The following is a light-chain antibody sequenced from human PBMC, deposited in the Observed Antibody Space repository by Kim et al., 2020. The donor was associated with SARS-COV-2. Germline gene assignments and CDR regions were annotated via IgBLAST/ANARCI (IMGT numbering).Light chain of an antibody. Sequence: SSVKLTCTLSSGHSSYSIAWHQQQPGKAPPYLMKLEGSESYHKGSGVPVRFSGSSSGAARYLTISNLQSEDEADYYCETWDSNSRVFGGGTQLTVL. CDR1: SGHSSYS. CDR2: LEGSESY. J-gene: IGLJ3*02. CDR3: ETWDSNSRV. V-gene: IGLV4-60*03.